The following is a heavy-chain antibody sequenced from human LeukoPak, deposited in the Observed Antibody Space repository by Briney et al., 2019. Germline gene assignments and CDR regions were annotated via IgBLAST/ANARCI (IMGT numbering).Heavy chain of an antibody. CDR1: GFSFSSYG. J-gene: IGHJ4*02. V-gene: IGHV3-30*03. CDR2: ISNDGNIK. D-gene: IGHD3-9*01. CDR3: ARARYFDWPDPFDY. Sequence: GGSLRLSCAASGFSFSSYGMHWVRQAPGKGLEWVAVISNDGNIKYYADSVKGRFTISRDNSKNSLYLQMNSLRAEDTAVYYCARARYFDWPDPFDYWGQGTLVTVSS.